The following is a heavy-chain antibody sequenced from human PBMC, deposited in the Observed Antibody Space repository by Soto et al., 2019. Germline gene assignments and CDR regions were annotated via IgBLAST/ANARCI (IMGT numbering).Heavy chain of an antibody. V-gene: IGHV4-34*01. Sequence: QVQLQQWGAGLLKPSETLSLTCAVYGGSFSGYYWSWIRQPPGKGLEWVGEINHSGRTNYNPSLKSRVTIQVDTPKNQFPLRLSPVTAAATALPNCARGEGITIFGVANYYYYGIDVWGQGTTVTVSS. CDR2: INHSGRT. CDR1: GGSFSGYY. D-gene: IGHD3-3*01. CDR3: ARGEGITIFGVANYYYYGIDV. J-gene: IGHJ6*02.